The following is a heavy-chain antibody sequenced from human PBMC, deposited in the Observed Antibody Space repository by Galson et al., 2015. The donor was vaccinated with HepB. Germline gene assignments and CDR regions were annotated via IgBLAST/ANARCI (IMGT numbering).Heavy chain of an antibody. V-gene: IGHV3-21*01. CDR1: GFTFSRHS. D-gene: IGHD3-3*01. CDR2: ISATSSYV. J-gene: IGHJ5*02. CDR3: ARGSTEDITLLVGTTSVGWFYP. Sequence: SLRLSCAASGFTFSRHSMNWIRQAPGKGLEWVSSISATSSYVHYADSMRDRFTITRDNAKNSLFLRMTSLRVEDTAVYYCARGSTEDITLLVGTTSVGWFYPWGQGTLVTVSP.